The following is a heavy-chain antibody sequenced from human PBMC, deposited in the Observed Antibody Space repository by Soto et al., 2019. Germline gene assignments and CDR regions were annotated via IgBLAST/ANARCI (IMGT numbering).Heavy chain of an antibody. CDR1: GFTFSSYA. Sequence: EVQLLESGGGLVQPGGSLRLSCAASGFTFSSYAMNWVRQAPGKGLEWVSVISGSDGSTYYADSVKGRFTISRDNSKNQLNMQMNSLRAEDTAVYYCARRSSSWYFDYWGQGTLVTVSS. CDR3: ARRSSSWYFDY. CDR2: ISGSDGST. V-gene: IGHV3-23*01. D-gene: IGHD6-13*01. J-gene: IGHJ4*02.